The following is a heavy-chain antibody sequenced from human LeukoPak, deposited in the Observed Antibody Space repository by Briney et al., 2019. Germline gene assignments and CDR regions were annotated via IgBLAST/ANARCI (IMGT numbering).Heavy chain of an antibody. CDR3: ARGRGHYDSSGYYYEGDAFDI. V-gene: IGHV1-2*02. Sequence: ASVKVSCKASGGTFSSYAISWVRQAPAQGLEWMGWINPNSGGTNYAQKFQGRVTMTRDTSISTAYMELSRLRSDDTAVYYCARGRGHYDSSGYYYEGDAFDIWGQGTMVTVSS. J-gene: IGHJ3*02. D-gene: IGHD3-22*01. CDR1: GGTFSSYA. CDR2: INPNSGGT.